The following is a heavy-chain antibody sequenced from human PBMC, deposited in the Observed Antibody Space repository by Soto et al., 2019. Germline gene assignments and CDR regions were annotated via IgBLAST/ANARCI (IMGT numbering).Heavy chain of an antibody. CDR3: ARISRDGYNYGNWYFDL. D-gene: IGHD5-12*01. J-gene: IGHJ2*01. V-gene: IGHV2-26*01. Sequence: ESGPTLVNPTETLTLTCTVSGFSLSNARMGVSWIRQPPGKALEWLAHIFSNDEKSYSTSLKSRLTISKDTSKSQVVLTMTNMDPVDTATYYCARISRDGYNYGNWYFDLWGRGTLVTVSS. CDR2: IFSNDEK. CDR1: GFSLSNARMG.